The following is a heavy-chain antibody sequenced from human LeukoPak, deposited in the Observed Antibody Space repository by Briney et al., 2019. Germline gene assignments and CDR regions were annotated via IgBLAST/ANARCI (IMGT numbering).Heavy chain of an antibody. D-gene: IGHD3-22*01. CDR1: GFNFNNHG. Sequence: PGGSLRLSCATSGFNFNNHGMNWVRQAPGKGLEWVSGISGGGINTHYADSVKGRFTISRDNSRNTLYLQVHTLRAEDTAVYYCARGLYYDSSGYSWGIDYWGQGTHVTVFS. J-gene: IGHJ4*02. CDR3: ARGLYYDSSGYSWGIDY. CDR2: ISGGGINT. V-gene: IGHV3-23*01.